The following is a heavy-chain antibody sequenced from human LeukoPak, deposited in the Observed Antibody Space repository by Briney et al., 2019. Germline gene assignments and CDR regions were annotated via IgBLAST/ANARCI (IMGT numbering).Heavy chain of an antibody. V-gene: IGHV3-23*01. CDR3: AKGHTRPDY. Sequence: PGGSLRLSCAAPGFTFSNYAMSWVRQAPGKGLEWVSTISDSGGNTYYADSVKGRFTISRDNSKNTLYLQMNSLRAEDTAIYYCAKGHTRPDYWGQGALVTVSS. J-gene: IGHJ4*02. CDR2: ISDSGGNT. CDR1: GFTFSNYA.